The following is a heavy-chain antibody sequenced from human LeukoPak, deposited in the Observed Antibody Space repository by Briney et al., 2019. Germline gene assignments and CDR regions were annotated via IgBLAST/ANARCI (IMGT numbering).Heavy chain of an antibody. J-gene: IGHJ4*02. D-gene: IGHD2-15*01. CDR2: IYTSGNT. CDR1: GGSISGGSYY. CDR3: ARELVAASHFFDY. Sequence: PSQTLSLTCTASGGSISGGSYYWSWIRQPAGKGLEWIGRIYTSGNTNYNPSLKSRVTISVDTSTNQFSLKLSSVTATDTAVYYCARELVAASHFFDYWGQGTLVTVSS. V-gene: IGHV4-61*02.